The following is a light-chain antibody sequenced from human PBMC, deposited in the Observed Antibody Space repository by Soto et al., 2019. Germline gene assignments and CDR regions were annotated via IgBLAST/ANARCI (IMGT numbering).Light chain of an antibody. CDR3: QQYAGPPST. Sequence: EIILTQSPDTLYLSPGERATLSCRASQTGSSNYLAWGQQRPGQAPRLLIYSASTRAAGIPARFRGSGSGTDFALTITRLETENYAVYFFQQYAGPPSTFGQGTLLEIK. J-gene: IGKJ5*01. V-gene: IGKV3-20*01. CDR2: SAS. CDR1: QTGSSNY.